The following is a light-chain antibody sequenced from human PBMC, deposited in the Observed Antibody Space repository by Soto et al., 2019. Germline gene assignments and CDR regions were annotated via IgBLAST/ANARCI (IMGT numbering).Light chain of an antibody. CDR1: SSDVGGYNY. CDR3: SSYGSTSTRYV. Sequence: QSALTHPASVSGSPGQSITISCTGTSSDVGGYNYVSWYQQHPGKAPKLMIYEVSNRPSGVSNRFSGSKSGNTASLTISGLQPEDEADYFCSSYGSTSTRYVFGTGTKVTVL. V-gene: IGLV2-14*01. J-gene: IGLJ1*01. CDR2: EVS.